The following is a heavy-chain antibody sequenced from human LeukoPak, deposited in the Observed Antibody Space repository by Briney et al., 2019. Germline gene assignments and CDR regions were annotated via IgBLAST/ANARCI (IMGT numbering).Heavy chain of an antibody. CDR2: IIPIFGTA. CDR3: ARGAGGECSSTSCYAR. V-gene: IGHV1-69*13. Sequence: ASVKVSCKASGGTFSSYAISWVRQAPGQGLEWMGGIIPIFGTANYAQKFQGRVTITADESTSTAYMELSSLRSEDTAVYYCARGAGGECSSTSCYARWGQGTLVTVSS. J-gene: IGHJ4*02. CDR1: GGTFSSYA. D-gene: IGHD2-2*01.